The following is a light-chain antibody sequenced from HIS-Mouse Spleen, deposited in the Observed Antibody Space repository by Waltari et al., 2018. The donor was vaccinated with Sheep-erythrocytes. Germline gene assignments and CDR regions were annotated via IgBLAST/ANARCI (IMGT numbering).Light chain of an antibody. J-gene: IGLJ3*02. Sequence: QSALPQPASASGSPGTSLTLSCTATTSDVGSYNFVSWSQQHPGKAPKRIIYEGSKRPSGVSNRFSGSKSGNTASLTISGLQAEDEADYYCCSYAGSSTPWVFGGGTKLTVL. CDR1: TSDVGSYNF. CDR2: EGS. V-gene: IGLV2-23*01. CDR3: CSYAGSSTPWV.